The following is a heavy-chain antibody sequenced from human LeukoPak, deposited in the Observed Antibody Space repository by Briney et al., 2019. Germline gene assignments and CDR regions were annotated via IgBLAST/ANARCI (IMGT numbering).Heavy chain of an antibody. Sequence: PGGSLRLSCAASGFTFSSYGIHWVRQAPGKGLEWVSVIYSGGSTYYADSVKGRFTISRDNSKNTLYLQMNSLRAEDTAVYYCARGRIAGGDFDYWGQGTLVTVSS. J-gene: IGHJ4*02. CDR1: GFTFSSYG. D-gene: IGHD6-13*01. V-gene: IGHV3-53*01. CDR3: ARGRIAGGDFDY. CDR2: IYSGGST.